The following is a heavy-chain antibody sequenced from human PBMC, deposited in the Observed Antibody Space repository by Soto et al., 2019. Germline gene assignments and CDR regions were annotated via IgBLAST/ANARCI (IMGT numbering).Heavy chain of an antibody. CDR2: ISYDGSNK. CDR1: GFTFSSYA. Sequence: QVQLVESGGGVVQPGRSLRLSCAASGFTFSSYARHWVRQAPGKGLEWVAVISYDGSNKYYADSVKGRFTISRDNSKNTLYLQMNSLRAEDTAVYYCAREFTGAGDYWGQGTLVTVSS. CDR3: AREFTGAGDY. J-gene: IGHJ4*02. D-gene: IGHD7-27*01. V-gene: IGHV3-30-3*01.